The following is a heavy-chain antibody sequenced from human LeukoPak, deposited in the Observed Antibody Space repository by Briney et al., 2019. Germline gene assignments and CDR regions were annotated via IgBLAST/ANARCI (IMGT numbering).Heavy chain of an antibody. D-gene: IGHD3-3*01. J-gene: IGHJ6*03. CDR2: IRYDGSNK. V-gene: IGHV3-30*02. CDR1: GFTFSSYG. CDR3: AKNPRILGEFLEWLHYYYMDV. Sequence: PGGSLRLSCAASGFTFSSYGMHWVRQAPGKGLEWVAFIRYDGSNKYYADSVTGRFTISRDNSKNTLYLQMNSLRAEDTAVYYCAKNPRILGEFLEWLHYYYMDVWGKGTTVTVSS.